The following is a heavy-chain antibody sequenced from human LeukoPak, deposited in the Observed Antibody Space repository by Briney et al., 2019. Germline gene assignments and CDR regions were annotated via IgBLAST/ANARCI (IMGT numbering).Heavy chain of an antibody. D-gene: IGHD3-9*01. CDR2: IYWDDDK. V-gene: IGHV2-5*02. CDR3: AHSPNYDILTGSPYYFDY. J-gene: IGHJ4*02. Sequence: SGPTLVKPTQTLTLTCTFSGFSLSTSGVGVGWIRQPPGKALEWLALIYWDDDKRYSPSLKSRLTITKDTSKNQVVLTMTNMDPVDTATYYCAHSPNYDILTGSPYYFDYWGQGTLVTVSS. CDR1: GFSLSTSGVG.